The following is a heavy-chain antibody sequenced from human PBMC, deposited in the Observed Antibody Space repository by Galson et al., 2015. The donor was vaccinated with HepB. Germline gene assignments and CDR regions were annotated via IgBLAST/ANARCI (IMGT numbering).Heavy chain of an antibody. Sequence: SLRLSCAASGFTFSRYGIHWVRQAPGKGLEWVALIWGDGITKYYADSVRGRFTISRDNSQNTVYLQMNSLRAEDTAFYYCARALDGDSCPDWGQGTLVTVS. J-gene: IGHJ4*02. V-gene: IGHV3-33*08. CDR2: IWGDGITK. CDR1: GFTFSRYG. CDR3: ARALDGDSCPD. D-gene: IGHD4-17*01.